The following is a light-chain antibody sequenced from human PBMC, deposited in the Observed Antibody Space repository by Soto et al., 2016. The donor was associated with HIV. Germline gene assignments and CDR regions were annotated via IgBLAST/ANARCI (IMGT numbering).Light chain of an antibody. J-gene: IGLJ2*01. CDR3: QSTDTSGSYHVV. V-gene: IGLV3-25*03. CDR1: SLSQQF. CDR2: KGN. Sequence: STELTQPPSVSVSPGQTARITCSGDSLSQQFAYWYQQKSGQAPVMVIYKGNERPTGIPEQFSGSSSGTTVTLTISGVLAEDEGDYFCQSTDTSGSYHVVFGGGAKLTVL.